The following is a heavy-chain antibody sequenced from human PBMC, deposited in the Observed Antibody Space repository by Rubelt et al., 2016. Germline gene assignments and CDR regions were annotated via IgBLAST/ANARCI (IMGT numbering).Heavy chain of an antibody. CDR3: ARDRIRIAARQGWYFDL. V-gene: IGHV1-2*02. J-gene: IGHJ2*01. D-gene: IGHD6-6*01. CDR2: INPNNGGP. CDR1: GYTFTGYY. Sequence: QVQLVQSGAEVKKPGASVKVSCKASGYTFTGYYMHWVRQAPGQGLEWMGWINPNNGGPNYAQKLQGGVTMTTATATSTADMERRSLRSDDTAVYYCARDRIRIAARQGWYFDLWGRGTLVTVSS.